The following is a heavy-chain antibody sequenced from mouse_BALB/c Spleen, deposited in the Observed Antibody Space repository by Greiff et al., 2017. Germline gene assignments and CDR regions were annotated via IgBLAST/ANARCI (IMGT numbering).Heavy chain of an antibody. D-gene: IGHD4-1*01. V-gene: IGHV1-80*01. J-gene: IGHJ4*01. CDR1: GYAFSSYW. Sequence: VQLQQSGAELVRPGSSVKISCKASGYAFSSYWMNWVKQRPGQGLEWIGQIYPGDGDTNYNGKFKGKATLTADKSSSTAYMQLSSLTSEDSAVYFCARGDWDYAMDYWGQGTSVTVSS. CDR2: IYPGDGDT. CDR3: ARGDWDYAMDY.